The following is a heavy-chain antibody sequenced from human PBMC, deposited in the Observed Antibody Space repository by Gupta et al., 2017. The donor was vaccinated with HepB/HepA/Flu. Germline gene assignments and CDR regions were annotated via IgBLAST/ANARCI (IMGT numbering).Heavy chain of an antibody. V-gene: IGHV1-2*02. CDR1: AYSFTGYY. Sequence: QVQLVQSGAEVKKPGAAVKVSCRASAYSFTGYYIHWVRRAPGQGYGWMGWINCNAGDTRYAQKFQDRVTMTRDTSTNTVYMELTSLRVDDTALYFCARDSRKNWFDPWGQGTLVTISS. J-gene: IGHJ5*02. CDR2: INCNAGDT. CDR3: ARDSRKNWFDP.